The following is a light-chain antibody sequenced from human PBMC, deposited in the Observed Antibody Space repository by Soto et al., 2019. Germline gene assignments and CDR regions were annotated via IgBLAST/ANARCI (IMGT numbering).Light chain of an antibody. J-gene: IGKJ1*01. CDR1: QSVSSN. CDR3: QQYKNWPRT. CDR2: GAS. V-gene: IGKV3-15*01. Sequence: EIVMTQSPATLSVSPGERATLSCRASQSVSSNLAWYQQKPGQAPRRLIYGASTRATGIPARFSGSGSGTEFTLTISSMKSDDFAVYYCQQYKNWPRTFGQGTKVEIK.